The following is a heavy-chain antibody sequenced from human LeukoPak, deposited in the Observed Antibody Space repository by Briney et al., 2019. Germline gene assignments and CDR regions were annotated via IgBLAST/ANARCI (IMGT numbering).Heavy chain of an antibody. CDR1: GGSISSNY. CDR2: IYTSGST. D-gene: IGHD3-22*01. Sequence: PSETLSLTCSVSGGSISSNYWSWIRQPAGKGLEWIGRIYTSGSTDYSPSLKSRVTMSVDTSKNQFSLKLSSVTAADTAVYYCARDKNYYESSRPQLDAFDIWGQGQWSPSLQ. J-gene: IGHJ3*02. V-gene: IGHV4-4*07. CDR3: ARDKNYYESSRPQLDAFDI.